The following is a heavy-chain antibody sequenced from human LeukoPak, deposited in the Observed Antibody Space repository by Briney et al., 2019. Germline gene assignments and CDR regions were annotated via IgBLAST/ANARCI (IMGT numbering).Heavy chain of an antibody. D-gene: IGHD3-16*01. CDR1: GFTISSNY. CDR2: IYSDGST. J-gene: IGHJ4*02. Sequence: GGSLRLSCAASGFTISSNYMTWVRQAPGRGLQWVSVIYSDGSTFYADSVKGRFTISRDRSKNTLYLQMNSLRAEDTAVYYCARDHRIGGSWGQGTLVTVSS. V-gene: IGHV3-53*01. CDR3: ARDHRIGGS.